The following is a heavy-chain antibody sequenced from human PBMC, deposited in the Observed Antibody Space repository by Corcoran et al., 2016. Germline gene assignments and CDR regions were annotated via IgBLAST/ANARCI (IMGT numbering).Heavy chain of an antibody. D-gene: IGHD2-8*01. CDR2: ISSSSSYI. CDR1: GFTFSSYS. V-gene: IGHV3-21*01. CDR3: ARAATLYCTNAGY. Sequence: EVQLVESGGGLVKPGGSLRLSCAASGFTFSSYSMNWVRQAPGKGLEWVSSISSSSSYIYYEDSVKGRFTIYRDNAKNSLYLQMNSLRAEDTAVYYCARAATLYCTNAGYWGQGTLVTVSS. J-gene: IGHJ4*02.